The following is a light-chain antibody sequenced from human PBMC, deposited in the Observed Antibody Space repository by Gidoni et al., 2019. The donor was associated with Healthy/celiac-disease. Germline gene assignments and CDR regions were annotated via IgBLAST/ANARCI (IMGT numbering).Light chain of an antibody. CDR2: AAS. J-gene: IGKJ1*01. V-gene: IGKV1-39*01. CDR3: QQSYSTPTWT. CDR1: QSISSY. Sequence: DIQMPQSPSPLSASVGNRVTINCRAGQSISSYLNWYQQKPGKAPKLLIYAASSLQSGVPSRFSGSGSGTDFTLTISSLQPEDFATYYCQQSYSTPTWTFGQGTKVEIK.